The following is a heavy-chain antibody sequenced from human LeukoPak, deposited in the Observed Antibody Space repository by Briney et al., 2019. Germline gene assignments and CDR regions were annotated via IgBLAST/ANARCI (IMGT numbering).Heavy chain of an antibody. D-gene: IGHD6-13*01. J-gene: IGHJ4*02. CDR1: GGSISSYY. CDR2: IYDSGST. V-gene: IGHV4-59*08. CDR3: AAQVIAAAAPSNY. Sequence: PSGTLSLTCTVSGGSISSYYWSWIRQPPGKGLEWIGYIYDSGSTNYNPSLKSRVTTSVDTSKNQFSLKLSSVTAADTAVYFCAAQVIAAAAPSNYWGQGDLVTVSS.